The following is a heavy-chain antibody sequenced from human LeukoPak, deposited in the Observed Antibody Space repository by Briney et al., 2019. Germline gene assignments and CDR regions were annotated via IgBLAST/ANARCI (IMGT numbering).Heavy chain of an antibody. CDR2: IIPIFGTA. V-gene: IGHV1-69*06. Sequence: ASVKVSCKASGGTFSSYAISGVRQAPGQGLEWMGGIIPIFGTANYAQKFQGRVTITADKSTSTAYMELSSLRSEDTAVYYCARDVGYYDYVWGSYRYTPPDYWGQGTLVTVSS. D-gene: IGHD3-16*02. CDR1: GGTFSSYA. J-gene: IGHJ4*02. CDR3: ARDVGYYDYVWGSYRYTPPDY.